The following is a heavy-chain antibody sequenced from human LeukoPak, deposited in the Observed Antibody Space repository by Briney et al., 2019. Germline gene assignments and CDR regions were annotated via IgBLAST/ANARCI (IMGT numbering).Heavy chain of an antibody. CDR1: GYTLTELS. CDR2: FDPEDGET. Sequence: ASVKVSCKVSGYTLTELSMHWVRQAPGKGLEWMGGFDPEDGETIYAQKFQGRVTMTEDTSTDTAYMELSSLRPEDTAVYYCATVEGGSYSYFDYWGQGTLVTVSS. D-gene: IGHD1-26*01. J-gene: IGHJ4*02. CDR3: ATVEGGSYSYFDY. V-gene: IGHV1-24*01.